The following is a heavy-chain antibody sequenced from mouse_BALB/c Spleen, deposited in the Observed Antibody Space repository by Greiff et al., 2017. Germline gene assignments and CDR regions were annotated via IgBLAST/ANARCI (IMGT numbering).Heavy chain of an antibody. D-gene: IGHD1-1*01. CDR2: ISNLAYSI. Sequence: DVQLVESGGGLVQPGGSRKLSCAASGFTFSDYGMAWVRQAPGKGPEWVAFISNLAYSIYYADTVTGRFTISRENAKNTLYLEMSSLRSEDTAMYYCARKDYYGTHWYFDVWGAGTTVTVSS. CDR1: GFTFSDYG. CDR3: ARKDYYGTHWYFDV. J-gene: IGHJ1*01. V-gene: IGHV5-15*02.